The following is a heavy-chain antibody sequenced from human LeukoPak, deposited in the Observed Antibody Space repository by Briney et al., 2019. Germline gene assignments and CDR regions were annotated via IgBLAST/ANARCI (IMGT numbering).Heavy chain of an antibody. V-gene: IGHV2-5*02. J-gene: IGHJ5*02. CDR1: GYSLTTSGVG. CDR3: AHRGSGSFGWFDP. D-gene: IGHD1-26*01. Sequence: SGPTLVNPTQTLTLTCTLSGYSLTTSGVGVGWIRQSPGKALEWFALIYWDDNKYYSPSLKSRLTITKDTSKNQVVLSMTNMDPVDKATYYCAHRGSGSFGWFDPWGQGTLVTVSS. CDR2: IYWDDNK.